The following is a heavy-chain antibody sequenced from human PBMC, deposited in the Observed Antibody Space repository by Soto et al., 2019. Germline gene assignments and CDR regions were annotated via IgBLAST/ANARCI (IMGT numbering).Heavy chain of an antibody. Sequence: SETLSLTCAVYGGSFSGYYWSWLRQPPGKGLEWIGEINHSGSPNYNPSLKSRVTISVDTSKNQFSLKMTSVTAADTAVYYCAAANWSHHYFDPWGQGTLVTVSS. D-gene: IGHD1-1*01. V-gene: IGHV4-34*01. CDR2: INHSGSP. CDR1: GGSFSGYY. J-gene: IGHJ5*02. CDR3: AAANWSHHYFDP.